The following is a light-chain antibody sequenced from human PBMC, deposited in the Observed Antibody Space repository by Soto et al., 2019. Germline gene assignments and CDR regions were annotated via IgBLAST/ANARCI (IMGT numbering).Light chain of an antibody. CDR2: STN. V-gene: IGLV8-61*01. CDR3: VLYMGSGIWM. Sequence: QAVVTQEASFSVSPGSTVTLTCGLSSGSVYTSYYPSWYQQTPGQAPRTLIYSTNTRSSGVPDRFSGSILGNKAALTITGAQADDESDYYCVLYMGSGIWMFGGGTKLT. CDR1: SGSVYTSYY. J-gene: IGLJ3*02.